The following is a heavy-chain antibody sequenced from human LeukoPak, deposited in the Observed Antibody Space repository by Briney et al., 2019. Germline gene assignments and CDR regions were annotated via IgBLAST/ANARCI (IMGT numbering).Heavy chain of an antibody. CDR1: GFTFSKYW. J-gene: IGHJ4*02. D-gene: IGHD6-19*01. CDR2: INTDGTVT. Sequence: GGSLRLSCAASGFTFSKYWMLWVRQAPGKGLESVSRINTDGTVTTYADSVKGRVTASRDNADNTMFLQMNSVRDEDTAVYYCATKQWLAPPPDSWGQGTPVTVSS. CDR3: ATKQWLAPPPDS. V-gene: IGHV3-74*01.